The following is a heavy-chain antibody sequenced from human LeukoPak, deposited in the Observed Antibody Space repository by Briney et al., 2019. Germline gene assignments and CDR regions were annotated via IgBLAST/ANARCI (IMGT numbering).Heavy chain of an antibody. CDR3: AKDRLLNCRGDCYIFDY. D-gene: IGHD2-21*02. Sequence: GGSLRLSCAASGFTFSSYTMNWVRQAPGKGLEWVSSISGSGDSTFYADSVKGRFSISRDNSKNTLYLQVNGLRTEDTAVYYCAKDRLLNCRGDCYIFDYWGQGAVVTVSS. V-gene: IGHV3-23*01. J-gene: IGHJ4*02. CDR2: ISGSGDST. CDR1: GFTFSSYT.